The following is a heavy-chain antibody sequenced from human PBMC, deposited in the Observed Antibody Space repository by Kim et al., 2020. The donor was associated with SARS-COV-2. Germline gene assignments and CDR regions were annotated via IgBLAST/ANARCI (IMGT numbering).Heavy chain of an antibody. CDR1: GFTFSGSA. CDR3: TRPHSSGWYEGAYYYGMDV. CDR2: IRSKANSYAT. V-gene: IGHV3-73*01. D-gene: IGHD6-19*01. J-gene: IGHJ6*02. Sequence: GGSLRLSCAASGFTFSGSAMHWVRQASGKGLEWVGRIRSKANSYATAYAASVKGRFTISRDDSKNTAYLQMNSLKTEDTAVYYCTRPHSSGWYEGAYYYGMDVWGQGTTVTVSS.